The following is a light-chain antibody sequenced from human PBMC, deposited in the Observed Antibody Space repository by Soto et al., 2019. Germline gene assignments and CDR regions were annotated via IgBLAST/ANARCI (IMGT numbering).Light chain of an antibody. Sequence: QSVLTQPPSASGTPGQRVTLSCSGSSSNIGINYVYWYQQLPGTAPKLHIYRNNQRPSGIPDRFSGSKSGTSASLAISGLRSDDEADYYCSAWDDSLSGYVVFGGGTKLPVL. V-gene: IGLV1-47*01. J-gene: IGLJ2*01. CDR2: RNN. CDR1: SSNIGINY. CDR3: SAWDDSLSGYVV.